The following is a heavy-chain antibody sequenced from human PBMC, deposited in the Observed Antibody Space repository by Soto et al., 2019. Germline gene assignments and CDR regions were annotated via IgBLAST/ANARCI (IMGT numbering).Heavy chain of an antibody. Sequence: GGSLRLSCAGSGFTPTTTPLSWVRQPPGKGLEWVATVSGAASHTYYVDSVRGRFFISRDNSKNTVTLQMNNLTVDDTAVYYCATSFRYLDNWGPGTRVTVSS. CDR2: VSGAASHT. CDR1: GFTPTTTP. D-gene: IGHD3-9*01. CDR3: ATSFRYLDN. V-gene: IGHV3-23*01. J-gene: IGHJ4*02.